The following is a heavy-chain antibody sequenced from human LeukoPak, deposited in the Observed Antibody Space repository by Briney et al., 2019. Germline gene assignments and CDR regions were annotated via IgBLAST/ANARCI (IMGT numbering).Heavy chain of an antibody. V-gene: IGHV3-74*01. CDR3: ACVQTGNYDFEN. CDR2: INTDGRTT. J-gene: IGHJ4*02. CDR1: GFTFSSHW. D-gene: IGHD3-9*01. Sequence: GGSLRLSCAASGFTFSSHWMHCVRQAPGKGLVWVSRINTDGRTTSYADSVRGRFTISRDNAKNTLYLEMNSLRTEDTAVYYCACVQTGNYDFENWGQGTLVTVSS.